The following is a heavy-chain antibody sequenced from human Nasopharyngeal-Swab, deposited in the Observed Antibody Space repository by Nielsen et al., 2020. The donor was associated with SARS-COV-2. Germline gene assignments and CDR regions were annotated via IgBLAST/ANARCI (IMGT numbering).Heavy chain of an antibody. Sequence: SETLSLTCTVSGGSISSSSYYWSWIRQPPGKGLEWIGHIYYSGSTNYNPSLKSRVTISVDTSKNQFSLKLSSVTAADTAVYYCARGFDYWGQGTLVTVSS. V-gene: IGHV4-61*01. CDR1: GGSISSSSYY. J-gene: IGHJ4*02. CDR2: IYYSGST. CDR3: ARGFDY.